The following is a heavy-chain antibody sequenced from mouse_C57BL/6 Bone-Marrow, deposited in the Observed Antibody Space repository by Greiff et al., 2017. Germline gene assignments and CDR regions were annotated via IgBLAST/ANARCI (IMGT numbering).Heavy chain of an antibody. D-gene: IGHD4-1*01. CDR3: ARSPLNWDPWFAY. V-gene: IGHV1-55*01. CDR2: IYPGSGST. Sequence: VQLQQPGAELVKPGASVKLSCKASGYTFTSYWLTWVKQRPGQGLEWIGDIYPGSGSTNYNEKFKSKATLTVDTSSSPASLQLSSLTSEDSAVYDSARSPLNWDPWFAYWGQGTLVTVSA. CDR1: GYTFTSYW. J-gene: IGHJ3*01.